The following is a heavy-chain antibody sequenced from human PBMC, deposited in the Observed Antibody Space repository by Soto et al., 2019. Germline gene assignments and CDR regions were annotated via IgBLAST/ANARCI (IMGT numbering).Heavy chain of an antibody. V-gene: IGHV3-48*01. CDR3: ARGSTSGGYDY. CDR1: GFTFSTSS. Sequence: EVQLVESGGDLVQPGGSLRLSCAASGFTFSTSSMNWVRQAPGKGLEWVSYIGSGSDPIYYADSVKGRFTISRDNAKNSLYLQMNSLTADDSAVYYCARGSTSGGYDYWGQGTLVTVSS. J-gene: IGHJ4*02. D-gene: IGHD3-10*01. CDR2: IGSGSDPI.